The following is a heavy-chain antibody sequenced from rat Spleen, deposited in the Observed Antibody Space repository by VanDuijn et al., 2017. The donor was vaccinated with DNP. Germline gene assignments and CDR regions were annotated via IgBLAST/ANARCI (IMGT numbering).Heavy chain of an antibody. J-gene: IGHJ2*01. CDR3: ARWKIGTHYFDY. CDR2: ISFSGIT. V-gene: IGHV3-1*01. CDR1: AYSITTNY. D-gene: IGHD1-5*01. Sequence: SVTAYSITTNYWGWIRNFPENKMEWVGHISFSGITTYNPSLKSRISITRDTSKNQFLLQLNSVSTEDTATYYCARWKIGTHYFDYWGQGGMVTVSS.